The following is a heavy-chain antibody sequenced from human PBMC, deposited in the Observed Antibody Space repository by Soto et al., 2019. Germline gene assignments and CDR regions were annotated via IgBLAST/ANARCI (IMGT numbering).Heavy chain of an antibody. CDR1: GFTFNNYA. Sequence: EVQLLESGGGLVQPGGSLRLSCAASGFTFNNYAMTWVRQAPGKGLEWVSAISGGGDTTSYADSVEGLFTVSRDGSKNPLYLPMSSLRAEDTALYYCAKGRGGSGSLTPRVDFWGQGTLVTVSS. D-gene: IGHD3-10*01. CDR3: AKGRGGSGSLTPRVDF. CDR2: ISGGGDTT. V-gene: IGHV3-23*01. J-gene: IGHJ4*02.